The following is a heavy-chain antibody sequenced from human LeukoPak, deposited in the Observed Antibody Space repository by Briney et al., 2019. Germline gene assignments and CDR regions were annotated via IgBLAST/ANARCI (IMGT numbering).Heavy chain of an antibody. Sequence: PGGSLRLSCAASGFTFSSYWMSWVSQAPGKWLEWVANIKQDGSEKYYVDSVKGRFTISRDNAKNSLYLRMNSLRAEDTAVYYCARDGSGIDYWGQGTLVTVSS. CDR2: IKQDGSEK. D-gene: IGHD2-15*01. CDR3: ARDGSGIDY. J-gene: IGHJ4*02. V-gene: IGHV3-7*01. CDR1: GFTFSSYW.